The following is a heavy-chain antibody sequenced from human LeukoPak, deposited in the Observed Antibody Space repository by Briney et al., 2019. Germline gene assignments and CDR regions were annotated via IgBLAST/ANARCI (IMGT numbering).Heavy chain of an antibody. Sequence: PGRSLRLSCAASGFTFSSYAMHWVRQAPGKGLVWVSRINSDGSSTSYADSVKGRFTISRDNAKNTLYLQMNSLRAEDTAVYYCARDWAAAGDLNWFDPWGQGTLVTVSS. J-gene: IGHJ5*02. D-gene: IGHD6-13*01. V-gene: IGHV3-74*01. CDR3: ARDWAAAGDLNWFDP. CDR2: INSDGSST. CDR1: GFTFSSYA.